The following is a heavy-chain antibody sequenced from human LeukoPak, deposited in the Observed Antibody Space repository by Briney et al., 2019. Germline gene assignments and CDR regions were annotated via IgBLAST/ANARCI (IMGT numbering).Heavy chain of an antibody. Sequence: PGGSLRLSCAASGFTFDDYGMSWVRQAPGKGLEWVSGINWNGGSTGYADSVKGRFTISRDNAKNSLYLQMNSLRAEDTAVYYCARGTMIVVPLYYYYMDVWGKGTTVTVSS. V-gene: IGHV3-20*04. D-gene: IGHD3-22*01. J-gene: IGHJ6*03. CDR2: INWNGGST. CDR1: GFTFDDYG. CDR3: ARGTMIVVPLYYYYMDV.